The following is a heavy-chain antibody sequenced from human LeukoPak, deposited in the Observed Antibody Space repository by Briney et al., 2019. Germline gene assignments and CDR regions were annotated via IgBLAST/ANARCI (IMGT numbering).Heavy chain of an antibody. Sequence: QPGGSLRLSRAASGFTFSSYWMHWVRQAPGKGLVWVSRIHGHGSSTDYADSVKGRFTISRDNAKNTLYLQVNSLRVEDTAVYYCGRGPRYYDSWSGLFDYWGQGTLVTVSS. CDR2: IHGHGSST. J-gene: IGHJ4*02. CDR1: GFTFSSYW. V-gene: IGHV3-74*01. D-gene: IGHD3-3*01. CDR3: GRGPRYYDSWSGLFDY.